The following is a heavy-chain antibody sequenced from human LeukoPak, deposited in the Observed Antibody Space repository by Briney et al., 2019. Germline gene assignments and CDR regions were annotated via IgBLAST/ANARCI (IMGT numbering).Heavy chain of an antibody. CDR2: ISSSSSYI. J-gene: IGHJ4*02. Sequence: GGSLRLSCAASGFTFSSYWMHWVRQAPGKGLVWVSSISSSSSYIYYADSVKGRFTISRDNAKNSLYLQMNSLRAEDTAVYYCASALGVVNYWGQGTLVTVSS. V-gene: IGHV3-21*01. CDR3: ASALGVVNY. CDR1: GFTFSSYW. D-gene: IGHD3-3*01.